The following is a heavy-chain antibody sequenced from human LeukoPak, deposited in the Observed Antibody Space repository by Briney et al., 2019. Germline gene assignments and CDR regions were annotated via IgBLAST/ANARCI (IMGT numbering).Heavy chain of an antibody. CDR2: IYSDNT. Sequence: GGSLRLSCTVSGFTVSSNSMSWVRQAPGKGLEWVSFIYSDNTHYSDSVKVRFTISRDNSKNTLYLQMNSLRAEDTAVYYCARDLNDATDYYDSSGYGGYWGQGTLVTVSS. D-gene: IGHD3-22*01. CDR1: GFTVSSNS. V-gene: IGHV3-53*01. J-gene: IGHJ4*02. CDR3: ARDLNDATDYYDSSGYGGY.